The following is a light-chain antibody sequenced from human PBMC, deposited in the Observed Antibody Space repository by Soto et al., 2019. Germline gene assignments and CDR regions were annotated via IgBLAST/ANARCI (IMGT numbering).Light chain of an antibody. CDR1: SSNIGVGYD. J-gene: IGLJ3*02. CDR3: QSSDSPLTGLM. Sequence: QSVLTQPPSVSGAPGQRVTISCTGSSSNIGVGYDVHWYHQVPGRAPKLLIFGSANRPSGVPARFSGSKSGTSASLAITGLQAEDEGDYYCQSSDSPLTGLMFGGGTKLTVL. V-gene: IGLV1-40*01. CDR2: GSA.